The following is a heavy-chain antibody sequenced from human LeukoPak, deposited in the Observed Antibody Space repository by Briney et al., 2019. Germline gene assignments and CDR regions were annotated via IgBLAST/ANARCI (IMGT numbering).Heavy chain of an antibody. CDR2: ITGSGAFT. D-gene: IGHD2-15*01. CDR1: GFTFSRYD. V-gene: IGHV3-23*01. Sequence: GGSLRLSCVASGFTFSRYDMHWVRQAPGRGLEWVSAITGSGAFTDYADSVKGRFTISRDNPKNTLYLQMNSLRAEDTALYYCAKDKYPVVVAAAFDYWGQGTLVTVSS. CDR3: AKDKYPVVVAAAFDY. J-gene: IGHJ4*02.